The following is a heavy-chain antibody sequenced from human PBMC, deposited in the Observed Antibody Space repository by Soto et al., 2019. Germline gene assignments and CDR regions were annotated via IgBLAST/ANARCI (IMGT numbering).Heavy chain of an antibody. V-gene: IGHV3-21*06. CDR2: ISSSSSYI. CDR3: ARDDYGTEDAFDI. Sequence: EVQLVESGGGLVKPGGSLRLSCAASGFTFSSYSMNWVRQAPGKGLEWVSSISSSSSYIYYAASVKGRFTISRDNAKNSMYLQMNSLSAEATAVYYWARDDYGTEDAFDIWGQGTMVTVSS. D-gene: IGHD4-17*01. CDR1: GFTFSSYS. J-gene: IGHJ3*02.